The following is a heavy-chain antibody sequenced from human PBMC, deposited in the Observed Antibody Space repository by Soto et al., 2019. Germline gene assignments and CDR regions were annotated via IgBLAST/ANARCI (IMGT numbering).Heavy chain of an antibody. CDR2: IYYSGSA. D-gene: IGHD3-16*01. CDR3: AAAVPAEYVFPYYYMDV. J-gene: IGHJ6*03. Sequence: QVQLQESGPGLVKPSETLSLTCTVSGASISSYHLSWIRQTPGKGLEWIGYIYYSGSANYNPSLKSRVTFSVDTSKNQVSLKLSSVTAADTGVYYCAAAVPAEYVFPYYYMDVWGKGTTVTVSS. V-gene: IGHV4-59*01. CDR1: GASISSYH.